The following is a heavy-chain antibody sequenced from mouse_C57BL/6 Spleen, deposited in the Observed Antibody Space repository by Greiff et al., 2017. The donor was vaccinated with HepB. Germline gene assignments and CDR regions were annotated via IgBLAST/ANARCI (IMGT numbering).Heavy chain of an antibody. Sequence: QVQLQQPGAELVKPGASVKLSCKASGYTFTSYWMHWVKQRPGQGLEWIGMIHPNSGSTNYNEKFKSKATLTVDTSSSTAYMQLSSLTSADSAVYYGARLTGTDYWGQGTTLTVSS. J-gene: IGHJ2*01. CDR3: ARLTGTDY. CDR1: GYTFTSYW. CDR2: IHPNSGST. D-gene: IGHD4-1*01. V-gene: IGHV1-64*01.